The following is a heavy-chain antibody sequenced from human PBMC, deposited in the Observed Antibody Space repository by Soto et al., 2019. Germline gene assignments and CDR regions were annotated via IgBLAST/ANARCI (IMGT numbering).Heavy chain of an antibody. Sequence: GGSLRLSCAASRFSFSSYGIHWVRQAPGKGLEWVAVISNDGTKKHYADSVKGRFTISRDNSKKTLYLQMNSLRAEDTALYYCAKETYYYYGMDVWGQGTTVTVSS. CDR3: AKETYYYYGMDV. CDR2: ISNDGTKK. CDR1: RFSFSSYG. J-gene: IGHJ6*02. V-gene: IGHV3-30*18.